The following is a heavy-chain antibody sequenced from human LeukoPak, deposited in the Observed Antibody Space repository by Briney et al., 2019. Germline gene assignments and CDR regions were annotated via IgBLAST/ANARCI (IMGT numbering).Heavy chain of an antibody. J-gene: IGHJ4*02. CDR2: ISGSGSNT. D-gene: IGHD3-10*01. V-gene: IGHV3-23*01. CDR3: VGSNYDLYYFDH. Sequence: PGGSLRLSCAVSGFTFSTYAMSWVRQAPGKGLEWVSTISGSGSNTHYANSVKGRFTISRDNSKNTLYLQMNSLRAEDTAVYYCVGSNYDLYYFDHWGQGTLVTVSS. CDR1: GFTFSTYA.